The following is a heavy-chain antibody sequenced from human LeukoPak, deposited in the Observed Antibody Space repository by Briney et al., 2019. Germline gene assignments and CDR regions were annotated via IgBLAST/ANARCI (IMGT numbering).Heavy chain of an antibody. Sequence: PSETLSLTCAVSGGSISSNNWWSWVRQPPGRGLEWIGEIYHSGNTKYNPSLKSRVTRSVDASKNQFSLKLNSVTAADTAVYYCARHYGPWGQGTLVTVSS. CDR1: GGSISSNNW. CDR3: ARHYGP. J-gene: IGHJ5*02. CDR2: IYHSGNT. V-gene: IGHV4-4*02. D-gene: IGHD3-16*01.